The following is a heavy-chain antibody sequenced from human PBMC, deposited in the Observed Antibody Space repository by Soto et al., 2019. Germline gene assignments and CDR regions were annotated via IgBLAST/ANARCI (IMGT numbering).Heavy chain of an antibody. V-gene: IGHV5-51*01. CDR1: RYSFTSYW. D-gene: IGHD1-7*01. CDR3: ARRGISGTAGDAFDI. J-gene: IGHJ3*02. Sequence: GESLKISCKAFRYSFTSYWIGWVRQMPWKGLEWMGIIYGGDSDTRYSPSFQGQVTISADRSTTTAYLHWSSLKASDTAIYYCARRGISGTAGDAFDIWGQGTMVTVSS. CDR2: IYGGDSDT.